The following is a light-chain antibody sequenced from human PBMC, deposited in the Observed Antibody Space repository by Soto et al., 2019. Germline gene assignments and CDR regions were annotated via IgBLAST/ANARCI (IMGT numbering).Light chain of an antibody. CDR3: AGWDDSLNGQVV. V-gene: IGLV1-44*01. CDR2: SND. J-gene: IGLJ2*01. Sequence: QSVLTQPPSASGTPGQRVTISCSGSSSNIGGNTVNWYQQLPGTAPKLLIYSNDQRPSGVPDRVSGSKSGTSASLAISGLQSEDEATYYCAGWDDSLNGQVVFGGGTKVTVL. CDR1: SSNIGGNT.